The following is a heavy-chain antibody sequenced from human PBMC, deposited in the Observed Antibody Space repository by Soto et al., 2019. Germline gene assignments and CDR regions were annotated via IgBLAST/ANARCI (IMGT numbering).Heavy chain of an antibody. CDR1: GFTFSSYG. CDR3: ARDITIFGVVYYYYGMDV. Sequence: GGSLRLSCAASGFTFSSYGMHWVRQAPGKGLEWVAVIWYDGSNKYYADSVKGRFTISRDSSKNTLYLQMNSLRAEDTAVYYCARDITIFGVVYYYYGMDVWGQGTTVTVSS. J-gene: IGHJ6*02. CDR2: IWYDGSNK. D-gene: IGHD3-3*01. V-gene: IGHV3-33*01.